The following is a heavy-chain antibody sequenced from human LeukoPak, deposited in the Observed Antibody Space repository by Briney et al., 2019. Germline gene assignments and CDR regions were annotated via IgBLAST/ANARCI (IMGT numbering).Heavy chain of an antibody. CDR3: ARDRLTSGSYFFHY. CDR2: ISGRSSTI. D-gene: IGHD1-26*01. V-gene: IGHV3-48*01. Sequence: GGSLRLSCAASAFTFCDYSMNWVRQAPGKGLEWISYISGRSSTIYYADSVRGRFTISRDNAKNSMYLQMNSLRAEDTAVHYCARDRLTSGSYFFHYWGQGTLVTVSS. J-gene: IGHJ4*02. CDR1: AFTFCDYS.